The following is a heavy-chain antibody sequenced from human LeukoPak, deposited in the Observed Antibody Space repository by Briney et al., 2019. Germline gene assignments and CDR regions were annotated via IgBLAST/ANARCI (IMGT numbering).Heavy chain of an antibody. CDR1: GGSFSGYY. V-gene: IGHV4-34*01. D-gene: IGHD1-26*01. CDR2: INHSGST. J-gene: IGHJ3*02. Sequence: SETLSLTCAVYGGSFSGYYWSWVRQPPGKGLEWIGEINHSGSTNYNPSLKSRVTISVDTSKNQFSLKLSFVTAADTAVYYCAREVGLSAFDIWGQGTMVTVSS. CDR3: AREVGLSAFDI.